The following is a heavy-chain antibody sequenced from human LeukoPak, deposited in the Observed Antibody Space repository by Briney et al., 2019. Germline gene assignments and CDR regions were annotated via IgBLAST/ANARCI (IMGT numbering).Heavy chain of an antibody. Sequence: PSETLSLTCTVSGGSISSYYWSWIRQPAGKGLEWIGRIYTSGSTNYNPSLKSRVTMSVDTSKNQFSLKLSSVTAADTAVYYCASTKWHSGSYLIDYWGQGTLVTVSS. CDR3: ASTKWHSGSYLIDY. V-gene: IGHV4-4*07. J-gene: IGHJ4*02. CDR2: IYTSGST. CDR1: GGSISSYY. D-gene: IGHD1-26*01.